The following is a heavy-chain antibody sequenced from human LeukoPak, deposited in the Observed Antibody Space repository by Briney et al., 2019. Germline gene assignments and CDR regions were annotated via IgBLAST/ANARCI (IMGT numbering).Heavy chain of an antibody. D-gene: IGHD3-22*01. CDR3: ARHVGGTGASSGYYRHHDAFDI. Sequence: PSETLSLTCTVSGGSISSYYWSWIRQPPGKGLEWIGYIYYSGSTNYNPSLKSRVTISVDTSKNQFSLKLNSVTAADTAVYYCARHVGGTGASSGYYRHHDAFDIWGQGTMVTVSS. V-gene: IGHV4-59*08. CDR2: IYYSGST. CDR1: GGSISSYY. J-gene: IGHJ3*02.